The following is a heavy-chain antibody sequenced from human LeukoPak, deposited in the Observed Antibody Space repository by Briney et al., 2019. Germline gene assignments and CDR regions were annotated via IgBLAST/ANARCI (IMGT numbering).Heavy chain of an antibody. CDR3: ARGCCSSATCRHFDY. V-gene: IGHV1-18*01. J-gene: IGHJ4*02. CDR2: ISVYNGNT. Sequence: ASVKVSCKASGYAFTNYAISWVRQAPGQGLEWMGWISVYNGNTNYAQKLQGRVTMTADTSTTTAYMELRSLRSDDTAVYYCARGCCSSATCRHFDYWGQGALVTVSS. CDR1: GYAFTNYA. D-gene: IGHD2-2*01.